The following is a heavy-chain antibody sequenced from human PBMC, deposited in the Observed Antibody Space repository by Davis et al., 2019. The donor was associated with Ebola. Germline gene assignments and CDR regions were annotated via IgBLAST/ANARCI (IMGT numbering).Heavy chain of an antibody. CDR2: ISSSGTI. CDR3: ARDDVVVVTATFDY. D-gene: IGHD2-15*01. V-gene: IGHV3-48*02. CDR1: GFTFSLYS. J-gene: IGHJ4*02. Sequence: GESLKISCAASGFTFSLYSMNWVRQAPGKGLEWVSYISSSGTIYYTDSVKGRFTISRDNGKNSLYIQMNSLRDEDTAVYYCARDDVVVVTATFDYWGQGTLVTVSS.